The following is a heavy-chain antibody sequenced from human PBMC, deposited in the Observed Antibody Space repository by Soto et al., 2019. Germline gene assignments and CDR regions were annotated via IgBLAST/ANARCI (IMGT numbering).Heavy chain of an antibody. Sequence: APGKGLEWVSYISSGSRTIYYADSVKGRFTISRDNAKNSLFLQMNSLRDEDTAVYYCARDRYGDHEIDYWGQGTLVTVSS. CDR2: ISSGSRTI. J-gene: IGHJ4*02. D-gene: IGHD4-17*01. CDR3: ARDRYGDHEIDY. V-gene: IGHV3-48*02.